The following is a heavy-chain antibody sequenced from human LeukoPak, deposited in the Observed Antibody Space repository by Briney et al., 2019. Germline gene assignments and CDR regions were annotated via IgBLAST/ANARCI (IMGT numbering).Heavy chain of an antibody. V-gene: IGHV3-30*04. D-gene: IGHD5-12*01. CDR1: GCTFSSYA. J-gene: IGHJ4*02. CDR2: ISYDGSNK. CDR3: AREGMGYSGYEAAFDY. Sequence: PGGSLRLSCAASGCTFSSYAMHWVRQAPGKGLEWVAVISYDGSNKYYADSVKGRFTISRDNSKNTLYLQMNSLRAEDTAVYYCAREGMGYSGYEAAFDYWGQGTLVTVSS.